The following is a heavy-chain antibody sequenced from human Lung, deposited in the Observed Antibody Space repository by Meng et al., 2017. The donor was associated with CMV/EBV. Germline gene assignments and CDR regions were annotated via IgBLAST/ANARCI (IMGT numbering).Heavy chain of an antibody. CDR3: ARGACSSTSCYRYYYYGMDV. CDR2: IIPILGIA. V-gene: IGHV1-69*10. Sequence: SXXVSXKASGATFSSYAISWVRQAPGQGLEWMGGIIPILGIANYAQKFQGRVTITADKSTSTAYMELSSLRSEDTAVYYCARGACSSTSCYRYYYYGMDVWXQGTXVTVSS. CDR1: GATFSSYA. D-gene: IGHD2-2*01. J-gene: IGHJ6*02.